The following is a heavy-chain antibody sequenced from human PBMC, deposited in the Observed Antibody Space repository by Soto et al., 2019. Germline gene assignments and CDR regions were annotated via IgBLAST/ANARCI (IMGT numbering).Heavy chain of an antibody. CDR3: AKDIYGSGTKGWFDP. CDR2: ISYDGSNK. CDR1: GFTFSSYG. J-gene: IGHJ5*02. Sequence: QVQLVESGGGVVQPGRSLRLSCAASGFTFSSYGMHWVRQAPGKGLEWVAVISYDGSNKYYADSVKGRFTISRDNSTNTLYLQMNSLRAEDTAVYYCAKDIYGSGTKGWFDPWGQGTLVTVSS. V-gene: IGHV3-30*18. D-gene: IGHD3-10*01.